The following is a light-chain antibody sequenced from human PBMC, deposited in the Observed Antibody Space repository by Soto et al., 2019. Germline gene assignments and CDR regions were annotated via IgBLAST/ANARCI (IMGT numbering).Light chain of an antibody. Sequence: QSALTQPRSVSGSPGQYVTISCTGTSSDVGGYNYVSWYQQHPGKAPKVMIYDVSKRPSGVPDRFSGSKSGNTASLTISGLQAEDEADYYCCSYAGSPYVFGTGTKLTVL. CDR3: CSYAGSPYV. J-gene: IGLJ1*01. CDR1: SSDVGGYNY. CDR2: DVS. V-gene: IGLV2-11*01.